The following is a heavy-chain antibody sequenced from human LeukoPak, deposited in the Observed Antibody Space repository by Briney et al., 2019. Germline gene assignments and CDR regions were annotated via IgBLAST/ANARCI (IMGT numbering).Heavy chain of an antibody. J-gene: IGHJ4*02. V-gene: IGHV4-34*01. CDR3: ARARNWNQWRFDN. D-gene: IGHD1-1*01. CDR1: GGSFSGYY. CDR2: INHSGST. Sequence: SETLSLTCAVYGGSFSGYYWSWIRQPPGKGLEWIGEINHSGSTNYNPSLKSRVTISVDTSKSQFSLKLSSVTAADTAVYYCARARNWNQWRFDNWGQGTLVTVSS.